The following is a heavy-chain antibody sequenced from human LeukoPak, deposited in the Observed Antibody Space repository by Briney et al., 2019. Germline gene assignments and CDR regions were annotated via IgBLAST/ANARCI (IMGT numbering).Heavy chain of an antibody. J-gene: IGHJ4*02. D-gene: IGHD6-19*01. CDR1: GFTFSSYW. CDR3: TRYRSSDFDY. CDR2: INSDGSST. V-gene: IGHV3-74*01. Sequence: GGSLRLSWAASGFTFSSYWMYWVRQAPGKGLVWVSRINSDGSSTSYADSVKGRFTISRDNAKNTLYLQMNSLRAEDTAVYYCTRYRSSDFDYWGQGTLVTVSS.